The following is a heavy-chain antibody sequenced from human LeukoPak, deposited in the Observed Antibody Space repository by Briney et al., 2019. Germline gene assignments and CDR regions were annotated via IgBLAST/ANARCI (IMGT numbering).Heavy chain of an antibody. J-gene: IGHJ6*02. V-gene: IGHV4-59*01. CDR3: ARAGAPYGSGNYYNSDV. D-gene: IGHD3-10*01. Sequence: SPSETLSLTCTVSGGSISSYYWSWIRQPPGKGLEWIGYIHHSGGANYNPSLKSRVTISVDTSKNQFSLKLSSVTAADTAVYYCARAGAPYGSGNYYNSDVWGQGTTVTVSS. CDR1: GGSISSYY. CDR2: IHHSGGA.